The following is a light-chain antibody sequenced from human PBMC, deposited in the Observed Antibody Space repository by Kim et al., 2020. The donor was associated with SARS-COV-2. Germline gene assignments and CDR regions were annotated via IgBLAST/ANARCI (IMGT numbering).Light chain of an antibody. CDR1: SGAIASNY. V-gene: IGLV6-57*03. CDR3: QSYDGSHHWV. CDR2: EDN. J-gene: IGLJ3*02. Sequence: KTVTSSCSRSSGAIASNYVQWCRQRPGSATTNVIYEDNQRTPGVPNRFSGSIVSSSNSASLTISGLKTEDEADYYCQSYDGSHHWVFGGGTQLTVL.